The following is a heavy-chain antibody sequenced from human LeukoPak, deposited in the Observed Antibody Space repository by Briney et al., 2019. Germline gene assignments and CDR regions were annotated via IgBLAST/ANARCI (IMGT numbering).Heavy chain of an antibody. CDR1: GGTFSSYT. D-gene: IGHD1-26*01. Sequence: SVKVSCKASGGTFSSYTISSVRQAPGQGLEWMGRIIPILGIANYAQKFQGRVTITADKSTSTAYMELSSLRSEDTAVYYCARDSVGAIIDYWGQGTLVTVSS. V-gene: IGHV1-69*04. J-gene: IGHJ4*02. CDR2: IIPILGIA. CDR3: ARDSVGAIIDY.